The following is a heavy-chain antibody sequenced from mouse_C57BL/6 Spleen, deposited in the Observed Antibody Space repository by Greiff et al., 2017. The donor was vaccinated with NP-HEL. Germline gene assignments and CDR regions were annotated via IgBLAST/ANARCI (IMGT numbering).Heavy chain of an antibody. D-gene: IGHD1-1*01. CDR1: GFTFSDYG. CDR3: ARSYYYGSSYVTGFAY. CDR2: ISSGSSTI. J-gene: IGHJ3*01. Sequence: DVQLVESGGGLVKPGGSLKLSCAASGFTFSDYGMHWVRQAPEKGLEWVAYISSGSSTIYYADTVKGRFTISRDNAKNTLFLQMTSLRSEDTAMYYCARSYYYGSSYVTGFAYWGQGSLVTVSA. V-gene: IGHV5-17*01.